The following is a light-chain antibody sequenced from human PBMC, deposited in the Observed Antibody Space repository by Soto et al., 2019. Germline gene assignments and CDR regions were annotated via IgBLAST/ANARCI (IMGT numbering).Light chain of an antibody. CDR1: QSVRSN. Sequence: EIVMTQSPATLSVSPGERATLSCRASQSVRSNLAWYQQKPGQAPRLLIYDASTTATGIPGRFSGSGSGTEFTLTINSLRSEDFAVYCCQQYNNWPPVSFGQGTKLEIK. J-gene: IGKJ2*03. V-gene: IGKV3-15*01. CDR2: DAS. CDR3: QQYNNWPPVS.